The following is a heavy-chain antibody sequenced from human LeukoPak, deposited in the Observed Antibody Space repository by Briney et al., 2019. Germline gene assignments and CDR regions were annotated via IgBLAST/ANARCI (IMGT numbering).Heavy chain of an antibody. J-gene: IGHJ4*02. CDR2: ISGSGGPT. Sequence: GGSLRLSCAASGFTFSSYAMSWVRQAPGKGLEWVSVISGSGGPTYYADSVKGRFIISRDNSKNTLYLQMNSLRAEDTAVYYCAKARNYYDSSYFDYWGQGTLVTVSS. D-gene: IGHD3-22*01. CDR1: GFTFSSYA. V-gene: IGHV3-23*01. CDR3: AKARNYYDSSYFDY.